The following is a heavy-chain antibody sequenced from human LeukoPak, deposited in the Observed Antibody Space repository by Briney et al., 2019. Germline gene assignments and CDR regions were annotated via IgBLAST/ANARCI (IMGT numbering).Heavy chain of an antibody. CDR3: ARLLGYCSSTGCYYYFDY. Sequence: SETLSLTCAVSGGSISSSSYYWGWIRQPPGKGLEWIGSIYYSGSTYYNPSLKSRVTISVDTSKNQFSLKLSSVTAADTAVYYCARLLGYCSSTGCYYYFDYWGQGTLVTVSS. CDR1: GGSISSSSYY. J-gene: IGHJ4*02. V-gene: IGHV4-39*01. D-gene: IGHD2-2*01. CDR2: IYYSGST.